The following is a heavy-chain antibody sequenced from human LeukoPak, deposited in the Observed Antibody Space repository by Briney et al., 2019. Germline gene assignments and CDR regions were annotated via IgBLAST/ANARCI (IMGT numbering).Heavy chain of an antibody. D-gene: IGHD2-15*01. Sequence: GGSLRLSCAVSGFAFGSEAMSWVRQSPARGLEWVASISPGGGTTYYADYVKGRFTISRDSSKNSLFVQMNSLRAEDTAVYYCARDGKLPPTPPDYWGQGTLVTVSS. CDR2: ISPGGGTT. V-gene: IGHV3-23*01. CDR3: ARDGKLPPTPPDY. CDR1: GFAFGSEA. J-gene: IGHJ4*02.